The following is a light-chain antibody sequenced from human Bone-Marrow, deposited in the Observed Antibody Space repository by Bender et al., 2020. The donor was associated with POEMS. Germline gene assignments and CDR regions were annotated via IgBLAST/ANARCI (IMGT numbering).Light chain of an antibody. CDR2: QDA. CDR1: KLGNKY. CDR3: QAWDSNTGV. Sequence: SYEVTQPSSVSVSPGQTASITCSGDKLGNKYACWYQQKAGQSPILVIYQDAKRPSGIPERFSGSNSGNTATLTISGTQAMDEADYYGQAWDSNTGVFGGGTKLTVL. V-gene: IGLV3-1*01. J-gene: IGLJ3*02.